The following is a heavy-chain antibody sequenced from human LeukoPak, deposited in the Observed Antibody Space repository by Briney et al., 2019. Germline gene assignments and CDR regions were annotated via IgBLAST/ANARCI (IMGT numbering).Heavy chain of an antibody. D-gene: IGHD6-13*01. CDR1: GGSISSSSYY. Sequence: PSETLSLTCTVSGGSISSSSYYWGWIRQPPGKGLEWIGSIYYSGSTYYNPSLKSRVTISVDTSKNQFSLKVSSVTAADTAVYYCARVEQQLVYWDVWGKGTTVTVSS. CDR2: IYYSGST. CDR3: ARVEQQLVYWDV. V-gene: IGHV4-39*07. J-gene: IGHJ6*04.